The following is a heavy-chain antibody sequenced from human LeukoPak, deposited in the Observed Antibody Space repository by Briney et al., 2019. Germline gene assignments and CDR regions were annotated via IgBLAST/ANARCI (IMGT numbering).Heavy chain of an antibody. J-gene: IGHJ5*02. D-gene: IGHD6-6*01. CDR1: GGSISSYY. CDR2: IYYSGST. V-gene: IGHV4-59*01. Sequence: SETLSLTCTVSGGSISSYYWSWIRQPPGKGLEWIGYIYYSGSTNYNPSLKSRVTISVDTSKNQFSLKLSSVTAADTAVYYCAREGRAARPWLRGENWFDPWGQGTLVTVSS. CDR3: AREGRAARPWLRGENWFDP.